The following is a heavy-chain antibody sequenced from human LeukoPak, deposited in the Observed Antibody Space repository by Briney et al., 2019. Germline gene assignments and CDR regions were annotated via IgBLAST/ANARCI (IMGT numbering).Heavy chain of an antibody. Sequence: ASVKVSCKASGYTFTSYGISWVRQAPGQGLEWMGWISAYNGNTNYAQKFQGRVTITADKSTSTAYMELSSLRSEDTAVYYCASCSGGSCYVFSVAFDIWGQGTMVTVSS. D-gene: IGHD2-15*01. CDR1: GYTFTSYG. V-gene: IGHV1-18*01. J-gene: IGHJ3*02. CDR2: ISAYNGNT. CDR3: ASCSGGSCYVFSVAFDI.